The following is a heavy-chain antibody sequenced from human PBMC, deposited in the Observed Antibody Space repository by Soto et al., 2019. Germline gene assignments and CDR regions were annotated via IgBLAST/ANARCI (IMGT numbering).Heavy chain of an antibody. J-gene: IGHJ3*01. CDR2: IYSGDSDT. CDR3: ARQEYSSWSPAFDF. CDR1: GYSFTTYW. Sequence: PGESLKISCKGSGYSFTTYWIGWVRQMPGKGLEWMGIIYSGDSDTRYSPSFQGQVTISADKSISTAYLQWSSLKASDTAMYYCARQEYSSWSPAFDFWGQGTMVTVSS. V-gene: IGHV5-51*01. D-gene: IGHD6-6*01.